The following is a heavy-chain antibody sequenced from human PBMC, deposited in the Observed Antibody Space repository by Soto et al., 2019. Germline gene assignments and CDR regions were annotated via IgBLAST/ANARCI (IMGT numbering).Heavy chain of an antibody. J-gene: IGHJ6*02. Sequence: ASVKVSCKASGYTFTICGFSCVVQAPGQGLEWMGCISAYNGNTNYAQKLQGRVTMTTDTSTSTAYMELRSLRSDDTAVYYCARSVGLRHAMDVWGQGTTVTVSS. CDR1: GYTFTICG. CDR3: ARSVGLRHAMDV. V-gene: IGHV1-18*04. D-gene: IGHD4-17*01. CDR2: ISAYNGNT.